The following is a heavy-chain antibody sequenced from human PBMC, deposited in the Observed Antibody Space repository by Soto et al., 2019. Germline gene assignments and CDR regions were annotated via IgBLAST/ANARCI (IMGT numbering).Heavy chain of an antibody. V-gene: IGHV1-18*01. CDR3: ARGPDPTYFDY. Sequence: QVQLVQSGGEVAKPGASVKVSCKASGYTFTNYGINWVRQAPGLGLEWMGWINVYNGKTNYAQKFQARATMTTDTSTNSVYMELRSLRSDDTAVYYCARGPDPTYFDYWGQGTLVIVSS. CDR2: INVYNGKT. J-gene: IGHJ4*02. CDR1: GYTFTNYG.